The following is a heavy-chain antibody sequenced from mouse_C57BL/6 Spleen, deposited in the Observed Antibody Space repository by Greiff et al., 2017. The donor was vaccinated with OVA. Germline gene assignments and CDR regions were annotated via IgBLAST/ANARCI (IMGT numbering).Heavy chain of an antibody. CDR2: IDPSDSYT. CDR1: GYTFTSYW. D-gene: IGHD2-5*01. CDR3: ASYSNYVFDY. Sequence: VQLQQPGAELVMPGASVKLSCKASGYTFTSYWMHWVKQRPGQGLEWIGEIDPSDSYTNYNQKFKGKSTLTVDKSSSTAYMQLSSLTSEDSAVYYCASYSNYVFDYWGQGTTLTVSS. V-gene: IGHV1-69*01. J-gene: IGHJ2*01.